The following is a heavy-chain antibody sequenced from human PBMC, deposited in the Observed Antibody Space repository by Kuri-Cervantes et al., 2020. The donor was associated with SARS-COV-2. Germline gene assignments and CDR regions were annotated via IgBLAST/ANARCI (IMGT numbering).Heavy chain of an antibody. Sequence: GGSLRLSCAASGFTFSIYAMSWVRQAPGKGLEWVSSIYGSGERKYYADSVKGRFTVSRDNLRNTLYLEMNSLRAEDTALYFCAKDGYNWGDYFDYWGQGTLVTVSS. CDR1: GFTFSIYA. D-gene: IGHD1-1*01. V-gene: IGHV3-23*01. CDR3: AKDGYNWGDYFDY. CDR2: IYGSGERK. J-gene: IGHJ4*02.